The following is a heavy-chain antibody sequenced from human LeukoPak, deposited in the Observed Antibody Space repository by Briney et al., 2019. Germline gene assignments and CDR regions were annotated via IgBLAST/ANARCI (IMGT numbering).Heavy chain of an antibody. CDR1: GGSIRSSSYY. CDR2: IYYSGST. D-gene: IGHD4-17*01. Sequence: SETLSLTCTVSGGSIRSSSYYWGWIRQPPGKGLEWIGSIYYSGSTYYNPSLKSRVTISVDTSKNQFSLKLSSVTAADTAVYYCATFYGDYRMDSFDYWGQGTLVTVSS. V-gene: IGHV4-39*01. CDR3: ATFYGDYRMDSFDY. J-gene: IGHJ4*02.